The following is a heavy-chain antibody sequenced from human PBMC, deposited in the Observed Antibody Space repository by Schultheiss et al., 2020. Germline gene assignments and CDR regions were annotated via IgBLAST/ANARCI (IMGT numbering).Heavy chain of an antibody. J-gene: IGHJ4*02. CDR1: GFTFSNAW. D-gene: IGHD3-10*01. Sequence: GGSLRLSCAASGFTFSNAWMNWVRQAPGKGLEWVAVIWYDGSNKYYADSVKGRFTISRDNSKNTLYLQMNSLRAEDTAVYYCAKDAHRWYELLLHWGQGTLVTVSS. V-gene: IGHV3-33*06. CDR2: IWYDGSNK. CDR3: AKDAHRWYELLLH.